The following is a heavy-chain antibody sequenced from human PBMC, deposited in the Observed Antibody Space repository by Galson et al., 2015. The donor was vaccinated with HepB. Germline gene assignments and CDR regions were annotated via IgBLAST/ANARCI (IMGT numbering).Heavy chain of an antibody. V-gene: IGHV3-7*01. J-gene: IGHJ4*02. D-gene: IGHD2-8*02. Sequence: SLRLSCAASGFTFSSYWMSWVRQAPGKGLEWVANIKQDGSEKYYLDSVKGRFTISRDNAESSLYLQMNSLRAEDTAVYYCGYSGYCTATRCAFDYWGQGTLVTVSS. CDR2: IKQDGSEK. CDR1: GFTFSSYW. CDR3: GYSGYCTATRCAFDY.